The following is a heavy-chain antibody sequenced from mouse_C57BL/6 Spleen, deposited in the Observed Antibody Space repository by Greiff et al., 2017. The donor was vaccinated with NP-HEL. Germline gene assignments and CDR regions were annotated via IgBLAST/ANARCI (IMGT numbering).Heavy chain of an antibody. CDR2: IDPETGGT. Sequence: QVHVKQSGAELVRPGASVTLSCKASGYTFTDYEMHWVKQTPVHGLEWIGAIDPETGGTAYNQKFKGKAILTADKSSSTAYMELRSLTSEDSAVYYCTRWYDYDGGYAMDYWGQGTSVTVSS. J-gene: IGHJ4*01. CDR1: GYTFTDYE. V-gene: IGHV1-15*01. D-gene: IGHD2-4*01. CDR3: TRWYDYDGGYAMDY.